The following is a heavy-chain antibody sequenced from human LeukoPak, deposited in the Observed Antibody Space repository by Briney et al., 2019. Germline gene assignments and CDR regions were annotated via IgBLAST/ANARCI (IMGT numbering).Heavy chain of an antibody. CDR3: ARDRQVVGATTLRYTGIDY. V-gene: IGHV1-2*02. CDR1: GYTFTGYY. CDR2: INPNSGGT. D-gene: IGHD1-26*01. Sequence: GASVKVSCKASGYTFTGYYMHWVRQAPGQGLEWMGWINPNSGGTNYAQKFQGRVTMTRDTSISTAYMELSRLRSDDTAVYYCARDRQVVGATTLRYTGIDYWGQGTLVTVSS. J-gene: IGHJ4*02.